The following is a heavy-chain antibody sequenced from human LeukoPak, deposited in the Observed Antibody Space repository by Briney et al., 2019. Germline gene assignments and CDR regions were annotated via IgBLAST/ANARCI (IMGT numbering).Heavy chain of an antibody. CDR1: GFTFSSYA. J-gene: IGHJ4*02. V-gene: IGHV3-21*01. CDR3: ARLLGALDY. D-gene: IGHD1-26*01. CDR2: ISSSSSYI. Sequence: GGSLRLSCAASGFTFSSYAMNWVRQAPGKGLEWVSSISSSSSYIYHADSVKGRFTISRDNAKNSLYLQMNSLRAEDTAVYYCARLLGALDYWGQGTLVTVSS.